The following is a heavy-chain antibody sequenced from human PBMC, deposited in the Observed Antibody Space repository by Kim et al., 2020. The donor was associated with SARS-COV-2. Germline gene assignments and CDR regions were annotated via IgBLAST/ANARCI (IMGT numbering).Heavy chain of an antibody. Sequence: ASVKVSCKASGYTFTSYAMNWVRQAPGQGLEWMGWINTNTGNPTYAQGFTGRFVFSLDTSVSTAYLQISSLKAEDTAVYYCARDTLLWFGELLQYNWFDPWGQGTLVIVSS. D-gene: IGHD3-10*01. J-gene: IGHJ5*02. CDR3: ARDTLLWFGELLQYNWFDP. CDR1: GYTFTSYA. CDR2: INTNTGNP. V-gene: IGHV7-4-1*02.